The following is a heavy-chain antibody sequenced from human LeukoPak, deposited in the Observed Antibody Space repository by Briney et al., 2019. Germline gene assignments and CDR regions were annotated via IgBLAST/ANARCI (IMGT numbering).Heavy chain of an antibody. Sequence: SQALSLTCTVSGGSISSGSYYWSWIRQPAGKGLEWIGRIYTSGSTNYNPSLKSRVTISVDTSKNQFSLKLSSVTAADTAVYYCARVGYYDSSGYRGYYYYYYMDVWGKGTTVTVSS. CDR1: GGSISSGSYY. V-gene: IGHV4-61*02. D-gene: IGHD3-22*01. J-gene: IGHJ6*03. CDR3: ARVGYYDSSGYRGYYYYYYMDV. CDR2: IYTSGST.